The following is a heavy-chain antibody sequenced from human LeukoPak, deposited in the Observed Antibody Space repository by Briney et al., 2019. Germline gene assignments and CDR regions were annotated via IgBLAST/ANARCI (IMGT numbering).Heavy chain of an antibody. CDR1: GFTFSSYS. D-gene: IGHD3-3*01. CDR2: IWYDGSNK. Sequence: PGRSLRLSCAASGFTFSSYSMHWVRQAPGKGLEWVAVIWYDGSNKYYADSVKGRFTISRDNSKNTLYLQMNSLRAEDTAVYYCARDSRSEYDFWSALGYWGQGTLVTVSS. CDR3: ARDSRSEYDFWSALGY. J-gene: IGHJ4*02. V-gene: IGHV3-33*01.